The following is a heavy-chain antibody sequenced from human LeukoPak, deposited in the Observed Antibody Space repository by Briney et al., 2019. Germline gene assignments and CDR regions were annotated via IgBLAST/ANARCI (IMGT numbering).Heavy chain of an antibody. D-gene: IGHD4-11*01. V-gene: IGHV3-7*05. CDR1: GFAFSSYW. Sequence: PGGSLRLSCAASGFAFSSYWMTWVREAPGKGLEWVANIKQDGSEKHYVVSVKGRFTISRDNAKNSLYLQMDRLRAEDTAVYYCARGTQYLAFVYWGQGTLVTVSS. CDR3: ARGTQYLAFVY. J-gene: IGHJ4*02. CDR2: IKQDGSEK.